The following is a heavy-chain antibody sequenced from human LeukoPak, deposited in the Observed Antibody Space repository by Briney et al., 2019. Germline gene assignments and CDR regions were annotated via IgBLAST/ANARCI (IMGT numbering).Heavy chain of an antibody. D-gene: IGHD6-19*01. CDR1: GYTFTSYY. CDR2: INPSGGST. V-gene: IGHV1-46*01. J-gene: IGHJ2*01. Sequence: ASVKVSCKASGYTFTSYYMHWVRQAPGQGLEWMGIINPSGGSTSYAQKFQGRVTMTRDTSTSTVYMELSSLRSEDTAVYYCARDRAVAGSNFYWYFDLWGRGTLVTVSS. CDR3: ARDRAVAGSNFYWYFDL.